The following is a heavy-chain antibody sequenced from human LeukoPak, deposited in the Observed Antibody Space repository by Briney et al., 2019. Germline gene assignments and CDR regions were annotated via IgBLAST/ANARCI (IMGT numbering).Heavy chain of an antibody. CDR3: ARDVAGYESYYYYYYYMDV. J-gene: IGHJ6*03. CDR2: IKQDGSEK. CDR1: GFTFSSYW. Sequence: GGSLRLSCAASGFTFSSYWMSWVRQAPGKGLEWVANIKQDGSEKYYVDSVKGRFTISRDNAKNSLYLQMNSLRAEDTAVYHCARDVAGYESYYYYYYYMDVWGKGTTVTVSS. D-gene: IGHD5-12*01. V-gene: IGHV3-7*01.